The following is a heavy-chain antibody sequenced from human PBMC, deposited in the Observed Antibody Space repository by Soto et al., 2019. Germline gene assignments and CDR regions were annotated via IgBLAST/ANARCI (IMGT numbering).Heavy chain of an antibody. Sequence: PGGSLRLSCAASGFTFSSYEMNWVRQAPGKGLEWVSYISSSGSTIYYADSVKGRFTISRDNAKNSLYLQMNSLRAEDTAVYYCARGAHLTGFWELSSDYWGQGTLVTVSS. D-gene: IGHD3-10*01. V-gene: IGHV3-48*03. J-gene: IGHJ4*02. CDR2: ISSSGSTI. CDR3: ARGAHLTGFWELSSDY. CDR1: GFTFSSYE.